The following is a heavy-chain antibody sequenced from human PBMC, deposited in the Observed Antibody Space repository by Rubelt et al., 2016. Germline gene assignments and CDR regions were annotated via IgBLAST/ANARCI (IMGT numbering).Heavy chain of an antibody. V-gene: IGHV3-48*02. CDR1: S. CDR2: ITSSSSSI. CDR3: ASLDY. J-gene: IGHJ4*02. Sequence: SMHWVRQAPGKGLDWVSYITSSSSSIYYADSVKGRFTISRDNAKNSLYLQMNSLRDVDTAVYYCASLDYWGQGALVTVSS.